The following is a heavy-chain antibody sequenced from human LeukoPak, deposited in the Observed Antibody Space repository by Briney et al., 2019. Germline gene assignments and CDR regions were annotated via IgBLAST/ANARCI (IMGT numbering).Heavy chain of an antibody. J-gene: IGHJ6*02. V-gene: IGHV4-59*11. D-gene: IGHD3-3*01. CDR3: ARASHSVGHHVRFLEWLSGDYGMDV. CDR2: IYYSGST. CDR1: GGSISRHY. Sequence: SETLSLTCTVSGGSISRHYGRWLRQPPGKGGEGSGYIYYSGSTKYNRSLKRRVNISEDTYKKKFSLKKRYVNGGDTGGYYCARASHSVGHHVRFLEWLSGDYGMDVWGQGTTVTVSS.